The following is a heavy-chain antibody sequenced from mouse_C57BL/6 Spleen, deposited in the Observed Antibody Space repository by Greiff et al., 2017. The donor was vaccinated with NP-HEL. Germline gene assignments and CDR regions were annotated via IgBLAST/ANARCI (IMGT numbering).Heavy chain of an antibody. D-gene: IGHD1-1*01. CDR2: INPNNGGT. CDR3: ADGSSQFAY. Sequence: EVKLMEPGPELVKPGASVKMSCKASGYTFTDYNMHWVKQSHGKSLEWIGYINPNNGGTSYNQKFKGKATLTVNKSSSTAYMELRSLTSEDSAVCYCADGSSQFAYWGQGTLVTVSA. CDR1: GYTFTDYN. V-gene: IGHV1-22*01. J-gene: IGHJ3*01.